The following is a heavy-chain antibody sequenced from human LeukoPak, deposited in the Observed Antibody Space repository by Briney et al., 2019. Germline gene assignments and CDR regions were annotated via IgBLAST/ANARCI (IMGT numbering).Heavy chain of an antibody. D-gene: IGHD5-18*01. CDR1: GGSISSYY. V-gene: IGHV4-59*01. CDR3: ARDLDTATARGYYYMDV. Sequence: SETLSLTCTVSGGSISSYYWSWIRQPPGKGLEWIGYIYYSGSTNYNPSLKSRVTISVDTSKNQFSLKLSSVTAADTAVHYCARDLDTATARGYYYMDVWGKGTTVTVSS. CDR2: IYYSGST. J-gene: IGHJ6*03.